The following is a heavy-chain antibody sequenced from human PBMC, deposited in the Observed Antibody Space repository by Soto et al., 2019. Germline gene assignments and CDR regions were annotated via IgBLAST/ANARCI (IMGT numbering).Heavy chain of an antibody. CDR3: AREEAMIISGSLDS. CDR2: IFYDGTT. Sequence: QVQLQESGPGLVRPSQTLSLTCTVSGGSVNSDTYYWNWIRQHPGKGLEWIGYIFYDGTTYYNPSLKSRVSISVDTSQNQFSLKVNSMTAADPAVYYCAREEAMIISGSLDSWGQGTLVTVSS. J-gene: IGHJ4*02. V-gene: IGHV4-31*03. CDR1: GGSVNSDTYY. D-gene: IGHD3-22*01.